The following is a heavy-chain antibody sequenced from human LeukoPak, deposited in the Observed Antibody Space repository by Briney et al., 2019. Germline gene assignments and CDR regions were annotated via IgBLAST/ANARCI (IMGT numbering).Heavy chain of an antibody. CDR3: TRGAGWLIDY. Sequence: PSQTLSLTCTVSGGSISDYYRGWIRQPPGKGLEWIGYFYNSGSSTYNPSLKSRVTISVDTSKEQFSLKVNSVTAADTAVYYCTRGAGWLIDYWGQGILVTVSS. CDR1: GGSISDYY. V-gene: IGHV4-59*01. D-gene: IGHD3-16*01. CDR2: FYNSGSS. J-gene: IGHJ4*02.